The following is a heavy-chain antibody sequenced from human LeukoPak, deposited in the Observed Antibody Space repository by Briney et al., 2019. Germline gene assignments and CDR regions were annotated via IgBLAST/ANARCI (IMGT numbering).Heavy chain of an antibody. J-gene: IGHJ4*02. CDR2: IKQDGSEK. V-gene: IGHV3-7*01. D-gene: IGHD3-22*01. CDR1: GFTFSSYW. CDR3: ARTVGVDYYDSSGYEP. Sequence: GGSLRLSCAASGFTFSSYWMSWVRQAPGKGLEWVANIKQDGSEKYYADSVKGRFTISRDNAKNSLYLQMNSLRAEDTAVYYCARTVGVDYYDSSGYEPWGQGTLVTVSS.